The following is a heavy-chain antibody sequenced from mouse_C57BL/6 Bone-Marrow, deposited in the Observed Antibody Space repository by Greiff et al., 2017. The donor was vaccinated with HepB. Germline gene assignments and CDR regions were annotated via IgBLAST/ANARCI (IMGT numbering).Heavy chain of an antibody. J-gene: IGHJ4*01. CDR1: GYAFTNYL. CDR3: ARYYYGSSYDAMDY. Sequence: VQLQQSGAELVRPGTSVKVSCKASGYAFTNYLIEWVKQRPGQGLEWIGLINPGSGGTNYNEKFKGKATLTADKSSSTAYMQLSSLTSEDSAVYFCARYYYGSSYDAMDYWGQGTSVTVSS. V-gene: IGHV1-54*01. CDR2: INPGSGGT. D-gene: IGHD1-1*01.